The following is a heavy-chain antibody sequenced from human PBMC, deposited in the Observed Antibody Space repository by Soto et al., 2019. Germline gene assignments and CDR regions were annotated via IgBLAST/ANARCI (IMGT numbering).Heavy chain of an antibody. CDR2: IIPILGIA. Sequence: QVQLVQSGAEVKKPGSSVKVSCKASGGTFSSYTISWVRQAPGQGLEWMGRIIPILGIANYAQKFQGRVTITADKSTSTAYMELSSLRSEDTAVYYCARGGYSYAPPLDYWGQGTLVTVSS. CDR1: GGTFSSYT. CDR3: ARGGYSYAPPLDY. V-gene: IGHV1-69*02. D-gene: IGHD5-18*01. J-gene: IGHJ4*02.